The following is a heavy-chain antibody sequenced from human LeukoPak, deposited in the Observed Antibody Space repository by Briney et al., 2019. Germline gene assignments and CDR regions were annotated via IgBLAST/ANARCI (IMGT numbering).Heavy chain of an antibody. V-gene: IGHV3-7*01. CDR1: GFTFSSYW. D-gene: IGHD5-18*01. Sequence: QAGGSLRLSCAASGFTFSSYWMSWVRQAPGKGLEWAANIKKDGSEKYYVDSVKGRFTISRDNAKKSLYLQMNSLRAEDTAVYYCARHLSGVTGYTYGRGIDYWGQGTLVTVSS. J-gene: IGHJ4*02. CDR2: IKKDGSEK. CDR3: ARHLSGVTGYTYGRGIDY.